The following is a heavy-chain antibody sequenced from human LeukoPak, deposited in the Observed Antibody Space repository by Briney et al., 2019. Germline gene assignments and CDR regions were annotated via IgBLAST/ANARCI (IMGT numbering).Heavy chain of an antibody. D-gene: IGHD2-2*02. CDR3: ARVYTGNRWHFDY. CDR1: GFTFSTYW. Sequence: PGVSLRLSCAASGFTFSTYWMSWVRQAPGKGLECVANIKRDGSEKHYVDSVKGRFTIFRDDAKSSLYLQMNSLRAEDTAVYFCARVYTGNRWHFDYWGQGTLVTVSS. V-gene: IGHV3-7*03. CDR2: IKRDGSEK. J-gene: IGHJ4*02.